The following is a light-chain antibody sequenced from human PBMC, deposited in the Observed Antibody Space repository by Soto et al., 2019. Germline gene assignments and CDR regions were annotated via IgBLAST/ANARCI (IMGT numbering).Light chain of an antibody. CDR1: SSDVGGYNY. J-gene: IGLJ1*01. CDR2: EVN. Sequence: QSALTQPASVSGSPRQSITISCTRTSSDVGGYNYVSWYQQHPGKAPKLMIYEVNNRPSGVSNRFSGSKSGNTASLTISGLQAEDEADYYCSSFTSTSTYVFGTGTKLTVL. CDR3: SSFTSTSTYV. V-gene: IGLV2-14*01.